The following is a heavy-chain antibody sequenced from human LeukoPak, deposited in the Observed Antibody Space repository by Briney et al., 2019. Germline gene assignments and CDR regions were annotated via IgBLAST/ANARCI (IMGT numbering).Heavy chain of an antibody. V-gene: IGHV3-21*01. CDR2: ISSSSSYI. CDR1: GFTFSSYS. J-gene: IGHJ4*02. D-gene: IGHD4-23*01. Sequence: PGGSLRLSCAASGFTFSSYSMNWVRQAPGKGLEWVSSISSSSSYIYYADSVKGRFTISRDNAKNTVHLQMNSLRAEDTAVYYCARDYGGNSGDFDYWGQGTLVTVSS. CDR3: ARDYGGNSGDFDY.